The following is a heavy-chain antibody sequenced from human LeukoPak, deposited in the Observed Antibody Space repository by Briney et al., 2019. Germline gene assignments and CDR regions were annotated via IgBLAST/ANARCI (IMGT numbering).Heavy chain of an antibody. Sequence: ASVKVSCKASGYTFTGYYIHWVRQAPGQGLEWMGWINPHSGGTNYAQKFQSRVTLTRDTPISTAFMELSRLTSDDTAVYYCARGLLAGDYVNWYFDLWGRGTLVTVSS. D-gene: IGHD4-17*01. J-gene: IGHJ2*01. V-gene: IGHV1-2*02. CDR1: GYTFTGYY. CDR2: INPHSGGT. CDR3: ARGLLAGDYVNWYFDL.